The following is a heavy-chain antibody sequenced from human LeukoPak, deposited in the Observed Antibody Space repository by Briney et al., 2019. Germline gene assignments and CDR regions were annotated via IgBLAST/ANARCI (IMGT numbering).Heavy chain of an antibody. J-gene: IGHJ5*02. CDR2: IWYDGSNK. D-gene: IGHD6-13*01. CDR1: GFTFSSYG. CDR3: ARDRIAAAIIGWFDP. V-gene: IGHV3-33*01. Sequence: GGSLRLSCAASGFTFSSYGMHWVRQAPGKGLEWVAVIWYDGSNKYYADSVKGRFTISRDNSKNTLYLQMNSLRAEDTAVYYCARDRIAAAIIGWFDPWGQGTLVTVSS.